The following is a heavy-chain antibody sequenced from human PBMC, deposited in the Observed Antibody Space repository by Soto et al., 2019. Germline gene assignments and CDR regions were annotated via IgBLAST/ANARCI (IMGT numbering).Heavy chain of an antibody. Sequence: SETLSLTCTVSGGSVSSGSYYWSWIRQPPGKGLEWIGYIYYSGSTNYNPSLKSRVTISVDTSKNQFSLKLSSVTAADTAVYYRARTGLPNWFDPWGQGTLVTVSS. CDR1: GGSVSSGSYY. D-gene: IGHD4-17*01. V-gene: IGHV4-61*01. CDR2: IYYSGST. J-gene: IGHJ5*02. CDR3: ARTGLPNWFDP.